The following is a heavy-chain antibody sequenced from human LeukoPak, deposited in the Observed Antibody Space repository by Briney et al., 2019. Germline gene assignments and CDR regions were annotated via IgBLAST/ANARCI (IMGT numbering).Heavy chain of an antibody. V-gene: IGHV3-23*01. CDR2: ISGSGGST. Sequence: GGSLRLSCAASGFTFSSYAMSWVRQAPGKALEWVSAISGSGGSTYYADSVKGRFTISRDNSKNTLYLQMNSLRAEDTAVYYCAKGVESFVVVVAASDYWGQGTLVTVSS. CDR1: GFTFSSYA. D-gene: IGHD2-15*01. CDR3: AKGVESFVVVVAASDY. J-gene: IGHJ4*02.